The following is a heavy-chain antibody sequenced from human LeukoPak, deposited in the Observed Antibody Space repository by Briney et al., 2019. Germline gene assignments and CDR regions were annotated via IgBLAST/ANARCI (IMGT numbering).Heavy chain of an antibody. CDR2: ISGSGGST. J-gene: IGHJ4*02. Sequence: PGGSLRLSCAASGFTFSSYAMSWVRQAPGEGLEWVSAISGSGGSTYYADSVKGRFTISRDNSKNTLYLQMNSLRAEDTAVYYCAKRSPLNILTGYYERFDYWGQGTLVTVSS. D-gene: IGHD3-9*01. CDR3: AKRSPLNILTGYYERFDY. V-gene: IGHV3-23*01. CDR1: GFTFSSYA.